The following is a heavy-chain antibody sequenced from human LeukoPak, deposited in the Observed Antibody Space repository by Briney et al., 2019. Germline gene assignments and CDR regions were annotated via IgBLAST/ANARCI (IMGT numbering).Heavy chain of an antibody. Sequence: SETLSLTCTVSGGSLSSSSYYWGWIRQPPGKGLEWIGSIYTSGSTNYNPPLKSRVTMSVDTSKNQFSLKLSSVTAADTAVYYCARGGIAVAGFDYWGQGTLVTVSS. V-gene: IGHV4-39*07. CDR3: ARGGIAVAGFDY. CDR2: IYTSGST. D-gene: IGHD6-19*01. CDR1: GGSLSSSSYY. J-gene: IGHJ4*02.